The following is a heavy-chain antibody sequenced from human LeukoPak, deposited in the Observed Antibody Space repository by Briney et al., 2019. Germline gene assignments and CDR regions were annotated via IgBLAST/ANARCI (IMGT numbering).Heavy chain of an antibody. Sequence: ASVKVSCKASGYTFTSYAMHWVRQAPGQRLEWMGWINAGNGNTKYSQKFQGRVTITRDTSASTAYMELSSLRSEDTAVYYCGRVELAYYYYGMDVWGQGTTVTVSS. V-gene: IGHV1-3*01. J-gene: IGHJ6*02. CDR1: GYTFTSYA. CDR3: GRVELAYYYYGMDV. CDR2: INAGNGNT. D-gene: IGHD1-26*01.